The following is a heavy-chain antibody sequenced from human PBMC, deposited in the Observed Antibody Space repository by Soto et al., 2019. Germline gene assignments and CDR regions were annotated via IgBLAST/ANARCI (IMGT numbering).Heavy chain of an antibody. D-gene: IGHD6-19*01. CDR1: GFTFSSYW. V-gene: IGHV3-7*03. J-gene: IGHJ4*02. Sequence: EAQLVESGGGLVQPGGSLILSCAASGFTFSSYWMSWVRQAPGKGLEWVANIKQDGSEKYYVDSVKGRFTISRDNAKNSLYLPMNSLRAEDRAGYYCARDGSSGWYDYGGQGTLVTVYS. CDR2: IKQDGSEK. CDR3: ARDGSSGWYDY.